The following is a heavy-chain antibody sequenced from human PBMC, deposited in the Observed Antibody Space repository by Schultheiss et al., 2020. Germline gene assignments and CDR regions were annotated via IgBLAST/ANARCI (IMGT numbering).Heavy chain of an antibody. D-gene: IGHD3-10*01. CDR3: ARDKPSRITMVRGVIRQGWFDP. CDR2: IYPKSGDT. V-gene: IGHV1-2*02. CDR1: GYTFTDNY. J-gene: IGHJ5*02. Sequence: ASVKVSCKASGYTFTDNYMHWVRQAPGQGLEWMGWIYPKSGDTNYAQKFQGRVTMTRDTSTSTVYMELSSLRSDDTAVYYCARDKPSRITMVRGVIRQGWFDPWGQGTLVTVSA.